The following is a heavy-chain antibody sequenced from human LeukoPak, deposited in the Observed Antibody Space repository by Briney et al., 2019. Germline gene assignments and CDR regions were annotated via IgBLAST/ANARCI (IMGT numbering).Heavy chain of an antibody. Sequence: SETLSLTCTVSGGSISSGDYYWSWIRQPPGKGLEWIGYIYYSGSTYYNPSLKSRVTISVDRSKNQFSLKLSSVTAADTAVYYCARTQTYYDILTGYLGDYYFDYWGQGTLVTVSS. V-gene: IGHV4-30-4*01. CDR3: ARTQTYYDILTGYLGDYYFDY. CDR1: GGSISSGDYY. D-gene: IGHD3-9*01. J-gene: IGHJ4*02. CDR2: IYYSGST.